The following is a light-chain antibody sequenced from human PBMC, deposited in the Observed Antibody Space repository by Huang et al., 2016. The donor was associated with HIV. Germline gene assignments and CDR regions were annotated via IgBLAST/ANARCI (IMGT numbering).Light chain of an antibody. Sequence: EVVMTQSPATLSVSQGERATLSCRASQSVSSNLAWYQQTPGQAPRRLSYVASTRATGIPSRFSGSGAGTEFTLTISSLQSEDFAVYYCQQYNNWPWTFGQGTKVEIK. J-gene: IGKJ1*01. V-gene: IGKV3-15*01. CDR1: QSVSSN. CDR2: VAS. CDR3: QQYNNWPWT.